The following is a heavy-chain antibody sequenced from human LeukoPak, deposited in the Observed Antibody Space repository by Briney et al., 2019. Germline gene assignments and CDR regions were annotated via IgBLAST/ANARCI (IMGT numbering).Heavy chain of an antibody. CDR3: ARTHFDSLGWFDP. Sequence: KPSETLSLTCTVSGASMRSSNFYWGWIRQSPGKGLEWIGNINYSGLTYYNPSVKSRVTLSVDVSKNRFSLNLTSVTPADTALYFCARTHFDSLGWFDPWGQGIQVIVSS. CDR1: GASMRSSNFY. D-gene: IGHD3-9*01. J-gene: IGHJ5*02. V-gene: IGHV4-39*07. CDR2: INYSGLT.